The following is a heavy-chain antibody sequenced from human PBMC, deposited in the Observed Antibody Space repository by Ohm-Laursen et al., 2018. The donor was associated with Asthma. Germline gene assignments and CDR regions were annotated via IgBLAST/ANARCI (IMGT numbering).Heavy chain of an antibody. Sequence: SLRLPCAASGFTFRSYAMHWVRQAPGKGLEWVAVGGSYYDGGLKYYADSVNGRFTVSRDDSKNTLYLQMNSLRPDDTAVYYCARDVMEWYLPAFDFWGQGTLVTVSS. J-gene: IGHJ4*02. D-gene: IGHD3-3*01. V-gene: IGHV3-30-3*01. CDR3: ARDVMEWYLPAFDF. CDR2: GGSYYDGGLK. CDR1: GFTFRSYA.